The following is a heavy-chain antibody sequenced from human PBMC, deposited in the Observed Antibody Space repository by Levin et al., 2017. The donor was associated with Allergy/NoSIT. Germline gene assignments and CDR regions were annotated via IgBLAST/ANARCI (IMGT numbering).Heavy chain of an antibody. CDR2: ISSSSSTI. J-gene: IGHJ6*02. Sequence: GGSLRLSCAASGFTFSSYSMNWVRQAPGKGLEWVSYISSSSSTIYYADSVKGRFTISRDNAKNSLYLQMNSLRAEDTAVYYCASCFPNYDFWSDAFYYDYGMDGWGQGTTVTVSS. CDR3: ASCFPNYDFWSDAFYYDYGMDG. D-gene: IGHD3-3*01. V-gene: IGHV3-48*01. CDR1: GFTFSSYS.